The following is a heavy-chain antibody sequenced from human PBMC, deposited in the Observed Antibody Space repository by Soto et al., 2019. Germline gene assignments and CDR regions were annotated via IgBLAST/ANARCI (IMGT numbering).Heavy chain of an antibody. Sequence: QLQLQESGSGLVKPSQTLSLTCAVSGGSISSGGYSWSWIRQPPGKGLEWIGYIYHSGITYYNPSLKSRDNISVDRSKNQFSLKMSSVTAADTAVYYCAGGIAARPLGYWGQGTLVTVYS. CDR1: GGSISSGGYS. CDR2: IYHSGIT. J-gene: IGHJ4*02. CDR3: AGGIAARPLGY. D-gene: IGHD6-6*01. V-gene: IGHV4-30-2*01.